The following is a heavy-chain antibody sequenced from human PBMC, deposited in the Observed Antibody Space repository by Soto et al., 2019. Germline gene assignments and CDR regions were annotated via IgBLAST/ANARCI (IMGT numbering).Heavy chain of an antibody. CDR3: ASVGGGLDL. D-gene: IGHD3-16*01. Sequence: QVQLVQSGAEVKKPGSSVKVSCKASGGTFSSYAISWVRQAPGQGLEWMGGIIPIFGTANYAQKFQGRVKNSADNSTSRAHIELSPLRSEDTAVFFCASVGGGLDLWGRGTRVSVS. J-gene: IGHJ5*02. V-gene: IGHV1-69*06. CDR1: GGTFSSYA. CDR2: IIPIFGTA.